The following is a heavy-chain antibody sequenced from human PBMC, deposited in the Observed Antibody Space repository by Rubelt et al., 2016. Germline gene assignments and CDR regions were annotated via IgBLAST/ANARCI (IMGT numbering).Heavy chain of an antibody. CDR1: GGTFSSYA. V-gene: IGHV1-69*06. D-gene: IGHD3-22*01. Sequence: QVQLVQSGAEGKKPGSSVKVSCKASGGTFSSYAISWVRQAPGQGLEWMRGIIPIFGTPNYAQKFQGRVTITADKSTSTAYMELSSLRSDDTAVYYCARDLVGVVITTHDAFDIWGQGTMVTVSS. J-gene: IGHJ3*02. CDR2: IIPIFGTP. CDR3: ARDLVGVVITTHDAFDI.